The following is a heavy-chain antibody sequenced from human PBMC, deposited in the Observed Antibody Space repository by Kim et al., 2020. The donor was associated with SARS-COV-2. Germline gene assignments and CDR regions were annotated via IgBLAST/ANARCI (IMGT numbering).Heavy chain of an antibody. Sequence: SETLSLTCTVSGGSISSGGYYWSWIRQHPGKGLEWIGYIYYSGSTYCNPSLKSRVTMSVDTSKSQVSLNLSSVTAADTAVYYCARSYCSGGSCYNYGLDVWGQGTTVTVSS. J-gene: IGHJ6*02. V-gene: IGHV4-31*03. CDR3: ARSYCSGGSCYNYGLDV. CDR2: IYYSGST. D-gene: IGHD2-15*01. CDR1: GGSISSGGYY.